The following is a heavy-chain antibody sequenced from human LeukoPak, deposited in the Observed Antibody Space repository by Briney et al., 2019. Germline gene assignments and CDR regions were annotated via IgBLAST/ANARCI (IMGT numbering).Heavy chain of an antibody. D-gene: IGHD1-26*01. CDR3: AKDGRSRSRSYFDY. V-gene: IGHV3-30*18. Sequence: GGSLRLSCAASGFTFSSYGMHWVRQAPGKGLEGGAVISYDGSNKYYADSVKGRFTISRDNSKNTLYLQMNSLRAEDTAVYYRAKDGRSRSRSYFDYWGQGTLVTVSS. CDR2: ISYDGSNK. CDR1: GFTFSSYG. J-gene: IGHJ4*02.